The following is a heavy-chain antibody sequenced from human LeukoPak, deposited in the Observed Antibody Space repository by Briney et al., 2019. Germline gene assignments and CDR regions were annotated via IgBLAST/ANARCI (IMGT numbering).Heavy chain of an antibody. D-gene: IGHD4-17*01. CDR1: GGSISSGDVY. Sequence: SQTLSLTCTVSGGSISSGDVYWSWIRQPPRKGLESIAYIYYSGSTYYTPSLKSRVTISVDTSKNQFSLKLSSVTAADTAVYYCARADYGDYVFDLWGRGTLVTVSS. V-gene: IGHV4-30-4*01. CDR2: IYYSGST. J-gene: IGHJ2*01. CDR3: ARADYGDYVFDL.